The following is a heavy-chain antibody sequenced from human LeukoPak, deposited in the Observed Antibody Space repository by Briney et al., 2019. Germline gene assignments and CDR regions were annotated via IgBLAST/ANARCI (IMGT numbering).Heavy chain of an antibody. CDR2: IYSSGNT. CDR3: AREPRPANDFWSGYPYYFDC. D-gene: IGHD3-3*01. V-gene: IGHV3-53*04. CDR1: GFTVSSNY. J-gene: IGHJ4*02. Sequence: GGSLRLSCAASGFTVSSNYMSWVRQAPGKGLEWVSVIYSSGNTYYADSVKGRFTIFRHNSKNTLYLQVNSLRAEDTAVYYCAREPRPANDFWSGYPYYFDCWGQGTLVTVSS.